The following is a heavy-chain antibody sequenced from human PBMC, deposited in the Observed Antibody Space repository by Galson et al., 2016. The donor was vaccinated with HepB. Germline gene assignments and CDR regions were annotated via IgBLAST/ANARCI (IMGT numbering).Heavy chain of an antibody. CDR3: VRRGGRGWYNLDS. CDR2: IYYSRTT. CDR1: GVSVSSSSFY. V-gene: IGHV4-39*01. D-gene: IGHD6-19*01. J-gene: IGHJ4*02. Sequence: ETLSLTCTVSGVSVSSSSFYWGWVRQSPGKGLEWIGHIYYSRTTSYNPSLKSRVTISVDTSRNQFPLRLTSVSAADTALYYCVRRGGRGWYNLDSWGQGTLVPVSS.